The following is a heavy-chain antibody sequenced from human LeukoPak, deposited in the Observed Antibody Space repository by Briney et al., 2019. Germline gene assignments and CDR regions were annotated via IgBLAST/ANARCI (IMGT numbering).Heavy chain of an antibody. CDR3: ARDSSGWYSDY. D-gene: IGHD6-19*01. J-gene: IGHJ4*02. V-gene: IGHV3-7*01. CDR1: GFTLSSYW. CDR2: IKQDGSEK. Sequence: PGGSVRLSCAASGFTLSSYWMIWVRQAPGKGLAGVANIKQDGSEKYYVDSVKGRFTISRDNAKNSLYLQMNSLRAEDTAVYYCARDSSGWYSDYWGQGTLVTVSS.